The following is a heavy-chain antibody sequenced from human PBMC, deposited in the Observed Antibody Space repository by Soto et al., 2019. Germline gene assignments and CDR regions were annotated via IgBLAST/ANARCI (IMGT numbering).Heavy chain of an antibody. D-gene: IGHD6-13*01. CDR3: ARGSGIAAAGTWKYGMDV. CDR2: INPSSGGT. V-gene: IGHV1-2*04. CDR1: GYTFTGYY. Sequence: ASVKVSCKASGYTFTGYYMHWVRQAPGQGLEWMGWINPSSGGTNYAQKFQGWVTMTRDTSISTAYMELSRLRSDDTAVYYCARGSGIAAAGTWKYGMDVWGQGTTVTVSS. J-gene: IGHJ6*02.